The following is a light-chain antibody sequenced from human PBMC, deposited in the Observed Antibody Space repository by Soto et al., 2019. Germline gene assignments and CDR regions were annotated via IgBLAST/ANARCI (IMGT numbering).Light chain of an antibody. V-gene: IGKV1-5*03. J-gene: IGKJ4*01. CDR2: KAS. Sequence: DIQMTQSPSSLSASVGARVTFTCRASQSISNWLAWYQQKPGKAPKLLIYKASTLESGVPSRFSGSGSGTEFTLTISSLQADDFAIYYCQQYNGYRLAFGGGTKVEIK. CDR3: QQYNGYRLA. CDR1: QSISNW.